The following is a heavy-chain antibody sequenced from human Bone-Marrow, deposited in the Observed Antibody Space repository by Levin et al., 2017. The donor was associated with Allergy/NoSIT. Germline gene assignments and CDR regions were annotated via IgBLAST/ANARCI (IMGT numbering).Heavy chain of an antibody. CDR3: ARVCYSGSGVLSCGGPERDPYYNYMDV. J-gene: IGHJ6*02. Sequence: SETLSLTCTVSGGSISGKPWTWIRQSPGKGLEWIGYISKTGVTDSNPTLQSRVTMSVDTSKNQLSLTLGSVTAADTAVYYCARVCYSGSGVLSCGGPERDPYYNYMDVWGHGSTVTVSS. CDR2: ISKTGVT. CDR1: GGSISGKP. D-gene: IGHD2-21*02. V-gene: IGHV4-59*01.